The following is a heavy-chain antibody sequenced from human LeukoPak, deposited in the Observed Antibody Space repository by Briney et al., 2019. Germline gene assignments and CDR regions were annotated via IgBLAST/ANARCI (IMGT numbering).Heavy chain of an antibody. D-gene: IGHD1-26*01. CDR3: ARDKEGATEY. V-gene: IGHV3-21*01. Sequence: TGGSLRLSCAASGFTFSSYSMNWVRQAPGKGLEWVSSISSSSSYIYYADSVKGRFTISRDNAKNLLYLQMNSLRAEDTAVYYCARDKEGATEYWGQGALVTVSS. CDR1: GFTFSSYS. CDR2: ISSSSSYI. J-gene: IGHJ4*02.